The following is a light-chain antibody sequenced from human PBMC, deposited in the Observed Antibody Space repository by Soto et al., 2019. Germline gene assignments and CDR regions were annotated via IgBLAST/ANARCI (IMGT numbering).Light chain of an antibody. Sequence: EIVMTQSPAALSVSPGERATLSCRTSLSVSVYLDWYQQKPGQAPRLLISDASNRATGIPARFSGSGSGTDFTLTISSLEPEDFAVYYCHQRQYWPPITFGQGTRLE. CDR2: DAS. J-gene: IGKJ5*01. V-gene: IGKV3-11*01. CDR3: HQRQYWPPIT. CDR1: LSVSVY.